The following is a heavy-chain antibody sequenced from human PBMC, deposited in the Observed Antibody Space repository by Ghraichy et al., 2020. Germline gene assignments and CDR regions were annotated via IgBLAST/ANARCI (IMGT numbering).Heavy chain of an antibody. CDR3: ASRAVVADDAFDL. J-gene: IGHJ3*01. Sequence: SETLSLTCTVSGGSISSYYWSWIRQPPGKGLEWIGYIYYSGSTNYNPSLKSRVTISVDTSKNQFSLKLSSVTAADTAVYYCASRAVVADDAFDLWGQGTMVTVSS. CDR2: IYYSGST. CDR1: GGSISSYY. V-gene: IGHV4-59*01. D-gene: IGHD4-23*01.